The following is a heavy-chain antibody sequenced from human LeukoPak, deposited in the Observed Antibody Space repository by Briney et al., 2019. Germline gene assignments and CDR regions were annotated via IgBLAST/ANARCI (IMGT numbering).Heavy chain of an antibody. Sequence: GGSLRLSCAASGFTFSSYAMHWVRQAPGKGLEWVAVISYDGSNKYYADSVKGRFTISRDNSKNTLYLQMNSLRAEDTAVYYCAREPYGSGSYYLYYYYGMDVWGQGTRSPSP. CDR3: AREPYGSGSYYLYYYYGMDV. D-gene: IGHD3-10*01. CDR2: ISYDGSNK. V-gene: IGHV3-30-3*01. J-gene: IGHJ6*02. CDR1: GFTFSSYA.